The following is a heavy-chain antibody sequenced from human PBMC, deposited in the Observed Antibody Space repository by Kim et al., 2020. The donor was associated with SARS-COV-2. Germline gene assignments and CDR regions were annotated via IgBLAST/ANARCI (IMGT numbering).Heavy chain of an antibody. D-gene: IGHD3-22*01. V-gene: IGHV3-33*06. CDR1: GFTFSSYG. CDR3: AKGKWFPPGWYLDR. J-gene: IGHJ2*01. CDR2: IWYDGSNK. Sequence: GGSLRLSCAASGFTFSSYGMHWVRQAPGKGLEWVAVIWYDGSNKYYADSVKGRFTISRDNSKNTLYLQMNSLRAEDTAVYYCAKGKWFPPGWYLDRWGRG.